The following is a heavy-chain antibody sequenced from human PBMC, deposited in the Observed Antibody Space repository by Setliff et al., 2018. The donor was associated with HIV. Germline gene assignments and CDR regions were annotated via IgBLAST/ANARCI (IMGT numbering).Heavy chain of an antibody. V-gene: IGHV1-2*02. CDR1: GYTFDAKY. Sequence: GASVKVSCQTSGYTFDAKYIHWARQAPGQGLEWMGLINPNSGGKNHAQKFQGRVTITRDTSISPAYMELSRLRSDGTAVYYYARVSGSPDYYGSGFWFDPWGRNPGHRLL. D-gene: IGHD3-10*01. J-gene: IGHJ5*02. CDR3: ARVSGSPDYYGSGFWFDP. CDR2: INPNSGGK.